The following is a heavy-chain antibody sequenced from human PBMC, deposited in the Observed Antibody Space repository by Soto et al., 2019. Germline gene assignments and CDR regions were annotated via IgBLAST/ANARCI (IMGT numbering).Heavy chain of an antibody. CDR2: ISSSSSTI. CDR1: GFTFSTYS. D-gene: IGHD1-1*01. Sequence: GGSLRLSCAASGFTFSTYSMNWVRQAPGKGLEWVSYISSSSSTIYYADSVKGRFTISRDNAKNSLYLQMNSLRAEDTAVYYCARRYCKRYSCLFEDWGLGTLVRVSS. V-gene: IGHV3-48*01. CDR3: ARRYCKRYSCLFED. J-gene: IGHJ4*02.